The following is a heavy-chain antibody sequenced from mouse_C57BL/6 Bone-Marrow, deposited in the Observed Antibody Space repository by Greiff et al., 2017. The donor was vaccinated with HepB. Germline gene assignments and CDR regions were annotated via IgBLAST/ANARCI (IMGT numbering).Heavy chain of an antibody. CDR2: ISSGSSTI. D-gene: IGHD2-1*01. CDR3: AIYGNYSNAMDY. Sequence: EVKLLESGAGLVKPGGSLKLSCAASGFTFSDYGMHWVRQAPEKGLEWVAYISSGSSTIYYADTVKGRFTISIDNARNTLFLQMTSLRSEDAAMYCCAIYGNYSNAMDYWGQGTSVTVSS. V-gene: IGHV5-17*01. CDR1: GFTFSDYG. J-gene: IGHJ4*01.